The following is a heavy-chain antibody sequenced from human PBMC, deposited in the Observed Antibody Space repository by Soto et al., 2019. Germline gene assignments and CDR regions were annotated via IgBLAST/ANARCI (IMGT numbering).Heavy chain of an antibody. CDR3: AHRVLRTVFGLVTTTAIYFDF. D-gene: IGHD3-3*01. CDR1: GFSLTTSGVG. CDR2: IYWDDDK. Sequence: QITLNESGPPVVSPTETLTLTCRFSGFSLTTSGVGVGWIHQSPGKAPQCLALIYWDDDKRYSASLKSRLTIPKDTSKNQLVLTVSDLDPTDTATYYCAHRVLRTVFGLVTTTAIYFDFWCEGAPVAVSS. J-gene: IGHJ4*02. V-gene: IGHV2-5*02.